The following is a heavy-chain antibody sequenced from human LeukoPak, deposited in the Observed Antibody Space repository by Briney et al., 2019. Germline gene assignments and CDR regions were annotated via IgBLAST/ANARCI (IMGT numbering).Heavy chain of an antibody. J-gene: IGHJ4*02. CDR1: GGSFSGYY. Sequence: SETLSLTCAVYGGSFSGYYWSWIRQPPGKGLEWIGEINHSGSTNYNPSLKSRVTISVDTSKNQFPLKLSSVTAADTAVYYCASVCGSYSDYWGQGTLVTVSS. V-gene: IGHV4-34*01. CDR2: INHSGST. CDR3: ASVCGSYSDY. D-gene: IGHD3-16*01.